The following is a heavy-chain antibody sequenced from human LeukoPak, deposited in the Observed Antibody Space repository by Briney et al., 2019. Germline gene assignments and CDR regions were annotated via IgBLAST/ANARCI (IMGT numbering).Heavy chain of an antibody. Sequence: SETLSLTCTVSGGSISSSSYYWGWIRQPPGKGLEWIGSIYYSGSTYYNPSLKSRVTISVDTSKNQFSLKLSSVTAADTAVYYCARRGSYGDYFDYWGRGTLVTVSS. J-gene: IGHJ4*02. CDR3: ARRGSYGDYFDY. D-gene: IGHD1-26*01. CDR1: GGSISSSSYY. CDR2: IYYSGST. V-gene: IGHV4-39*07.